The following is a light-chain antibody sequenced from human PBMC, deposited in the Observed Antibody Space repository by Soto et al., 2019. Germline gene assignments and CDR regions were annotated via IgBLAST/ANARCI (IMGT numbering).Light chain of an antibody. V-gene: IGKV3-11*01. CDR2: DAS. CDR1: QSVSRY. J-gene: IGKJ3*01. CDR3: QQRSNWPPT. Sequence: EIVLTQSPSTLSFSPLERSTLSCRASQSVSRYLGWYQQKPGQAPRLLICDASNRATGIPARFSGSGSGTDFPLTITSLEPEDFAVYSCQQRSNWPPTFGPGTKVDIK.